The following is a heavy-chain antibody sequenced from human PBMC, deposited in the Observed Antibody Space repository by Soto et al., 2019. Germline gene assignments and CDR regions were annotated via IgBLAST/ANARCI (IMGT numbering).Heavy chain of an antibody. CDR2: IYHSGAT. J-gene: IGHJ4*02. D-gene: IGHD1-1*01. Sequence: QVHLQESGPGLVKPSGTLSLTCAVSGDSITSSNWWSWVRQAPGKGLEWIVEIYHSGATTYNPSLKNRATISVDPSNNHFSLKLTSVPAADTAVYFCARDLGTGTDYWGRGTLVTVAS. CDR3: ARDLGTGTDY. V-gene: IGHV4-4*02. CDR1: GDSITSSNW.